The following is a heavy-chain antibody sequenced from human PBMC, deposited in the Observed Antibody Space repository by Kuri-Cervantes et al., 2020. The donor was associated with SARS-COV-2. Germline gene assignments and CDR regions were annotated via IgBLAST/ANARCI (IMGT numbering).Heavy chain of an antibody. D-gene: IGHD2-2*01. CDR1: GGSVSSDSYY. CDR3: ARGPPGWCSSTSCYGAYYGMDV. Sequence: SETLSLTSTVSGGSVSSDSYYWSWIRQPPGKGLEWIGEINHSGSTNYNPSLKSRVTISVDTSKNQFSLKLSSVTAADTAVYYCARGPPGWCSSTSCYGAYYGMDVWGQGTTVTVSS. CDR2: INHSGST. J-gene: IGHJ6*02. V-gene: IGHV4-39*07.